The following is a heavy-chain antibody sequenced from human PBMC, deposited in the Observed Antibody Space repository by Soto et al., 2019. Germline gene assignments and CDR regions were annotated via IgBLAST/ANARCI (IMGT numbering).Heavy chain of an antibody. CDR3: ARDRDRHSSGLPSFDP. Sequence: SQTLSPTCSVSSRFVSIYYWSWVRHPPGKRLEWIGCINYNGAHNNNPPIRRRTTTSVAKSKEQFSLKLTTGIAADTAVYYCARDRDRHSSGLPSFDPWGQGILVTVSS. CDR2: INYNGAH. J-gene: IGHJ5*02. D-gene: IGHD3-22*01. V-gene: IGHV4-59*02. CDR1: SRFVSIYY.